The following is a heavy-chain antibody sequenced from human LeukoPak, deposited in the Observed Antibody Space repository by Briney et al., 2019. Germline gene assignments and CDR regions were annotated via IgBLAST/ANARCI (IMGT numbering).Heavy chain of an antibody. CDR3: ARGGCSSISCEGDY. D-gene: IGHD2-2*01. V-gene: IGHV1-2*02. Sequence: ASVKVSCKASGYTFTGYYMRWVRQAPGQGLEWMGWINPNSGGTNYAQKFQGRVTMTRDTSTSTVYMDLYSLRSEDTAVYYCARGGCSSISCEGDYWGQGTLVTVSS. CDR1: GYTFTGYY. CDR2: INPNSGGT. J-gene: IGHJ4*02.